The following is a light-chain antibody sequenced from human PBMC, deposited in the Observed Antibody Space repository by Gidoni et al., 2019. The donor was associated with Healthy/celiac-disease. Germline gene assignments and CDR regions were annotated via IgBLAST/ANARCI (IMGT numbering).Light chain of an antibody. J-gene: IGKJ3*01. CDR2: GAS. V-gene: IGKV3-20*01. CDR3: QQYGSSLT. Sequence: EIVLTQSPGTLSLSPGERATLSCRASQSVSRSYLAWYQQKPGQAPRLLIYGASSSATGIPGRFSGSWSGTDFTLTISRLEPEDFAVYYYQQYGSSLTFGPGTKVDIK. CDR1: QSVSRSY.